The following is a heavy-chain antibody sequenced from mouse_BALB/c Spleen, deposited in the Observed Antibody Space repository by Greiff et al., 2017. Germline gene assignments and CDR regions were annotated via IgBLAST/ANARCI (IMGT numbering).Heavy chain of an antibody. CDR3: ARDAGYGNDYYAMDY. Sequence: EVMLVESGGGLVQPGGSLRLSCATSGFTFSDFYMEWVRQPPGKRLEWIAASRNKANDYTTEYSASVKGRFIVSRDTSQSILYLQMNALRAEDTAIYYCARDAGYGNDYYAMDYWGQGTSVTVSS. J-gene: IGHJ4*01. CDR1: GFTFSDFY. CDR2: SRNKANDYTT. D-gene: IGHD2-10*02. V-gene: IGHV7-1*02.